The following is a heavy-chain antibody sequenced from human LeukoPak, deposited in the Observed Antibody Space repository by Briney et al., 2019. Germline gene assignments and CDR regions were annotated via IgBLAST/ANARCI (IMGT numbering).Heavy chain of an antibody. CDR2: IYYSGST. D-gene: IGHD6-13*01. J-gene: IGHJ5*02. V-gene: IGHV4-39*01. CDR1: GGSISSSTYY. CDR3: ASDEVTGPRIAAAGTRWFDT. Sequence: PETLSLTCTVSGGSISSSTYYWGWIRQPPGKGLEWIGSIYYSGSTYYNLSLKSRVTISVDTSKNQFSLKLSSVTAADTAVYYCASDEVTGPRIAAAGTRWFDTWGQGTLVTVSS.